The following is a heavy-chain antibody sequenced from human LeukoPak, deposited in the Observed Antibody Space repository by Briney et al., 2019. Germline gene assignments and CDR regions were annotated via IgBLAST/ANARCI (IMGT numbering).Heavy chain of an antibody. D-gene: IGHD6-19*01. J-gene: IGHJ4*02. CDR2: INSDGSWT. CDR3: ARTIAVNGGDFDY. Sequence: GGSLRLSCAASGNYWMHWVRQAPGKGLVWVSHINSDGSWTSYADSVKGRFTISKDNAKNTLYLQMNSLRAEDTALYYCARTIAVNGGDFDYWGQGTLVTVSS. V-gene: IGHV3-74*01. CDR1: GNYW.